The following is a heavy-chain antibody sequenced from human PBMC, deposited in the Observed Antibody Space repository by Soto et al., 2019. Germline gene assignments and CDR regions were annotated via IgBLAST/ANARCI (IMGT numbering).Heavy chain of an antibody. J-gene: IGHJ4*02. CDR3: AREGSGGNLHPGVY. D-gene: IGHD2-15*01. CDR2: ISYDGTYK. CDR1: GFTFSNHA. V-gene: IGHV3-30-3*01. Sequence: QVQLVESGGGVVQPGRPLRLSCAASGFTFSNHAMHWFRQAPGKGLGWVAFISYDGTYKYYTDSVKGRFTISRDNSKNTLYLQMNSLRAEDTAVYYCAREGSGGNLHPGVYWGQGTLVTVSS.